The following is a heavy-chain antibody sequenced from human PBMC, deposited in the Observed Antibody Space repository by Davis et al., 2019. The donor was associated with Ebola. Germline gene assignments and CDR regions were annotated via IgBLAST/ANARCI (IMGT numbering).Heavy chain of an antibody. D-gene: IGHD3-22*01. CDR1: GYTFTSYG. CDR3: AREPPKTYYYESSGYGAYYYGMDV. CDR2: ISAYNGNT. J-gene: IGHJ6*02. V-gene: IGHV1-18*01. Sequence: AASVKVSCKASGYTFTSYGISWVRQAPGQGLEWMGWISAYNGNTNYAQKLQGRVTMTRDTSTSTVYMELSSLRSEDTAVYYCAREPPKTYYYESSGYGAYYYGMDVWGQGTTVTVSS.